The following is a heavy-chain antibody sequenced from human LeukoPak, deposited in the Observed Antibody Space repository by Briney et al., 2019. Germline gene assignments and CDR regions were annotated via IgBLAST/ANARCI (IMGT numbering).Heavy chain of an antibody. Sequence: GGSLRLSCAGSGFIFSNYAMHWVRQPPGKGLEWVSGMSWNSGSIDYADSVKGRFTISRDNAKNSLYLQMNSLRVEDTAFYYCAKDNRRHYTSGPNPDSLHWGQGALVTVSS. D-gene: IGHD6-19*01. J-gene: IGHJ4*02. V-gene: IGHV3-9*01. CDR1: GFIFSNYA. CDR3: AKDNRRHYTSGPNPDSLH. CDR2: MSWNSGSI.